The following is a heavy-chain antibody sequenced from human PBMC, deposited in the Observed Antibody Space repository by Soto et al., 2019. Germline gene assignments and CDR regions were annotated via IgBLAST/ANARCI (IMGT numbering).Heavy chain of an antibody. CDR3: ESERSAHYYAF. CDR2: IIPTFGTP. Sequence: QVQLVQSGTVVQRRGSSVKVSCQASGGTFSSHGMALVRQAPGQGLEWMGGIIPTFGTPTYAPKIQGRVTITAAQTTNTAYLELSSLKSEDTGVYYCESERSAHYYAFWGQGNLIPVSS. V-gene: IGHV1-69*01. CDR1: GGTFSSHG. D-gene: IGHD1-26*01. J-gene: IGHJ4*02.